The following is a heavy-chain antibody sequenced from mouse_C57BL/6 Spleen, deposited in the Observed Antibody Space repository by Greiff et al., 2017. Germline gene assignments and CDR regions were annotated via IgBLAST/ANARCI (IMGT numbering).Heavy chain of an antibody. CDR2: ISDGGSYT. J-gene: IGHJ4*01. Sequence: EVKLMESGGGLVKPGGSLKLSCAASGFTFSSYAMSWVRQTPEKRLEWVATISDGGSYTYYPDNVKGRFTISRDNAKNNLYLQMSHLKSEDTAMYYCARDEVYAMDDWGQGTSVTVSS. V-gene: IGHV5-4*01. CDR3: ARDEVYAMDD. CDR1: GFTFSSYA.